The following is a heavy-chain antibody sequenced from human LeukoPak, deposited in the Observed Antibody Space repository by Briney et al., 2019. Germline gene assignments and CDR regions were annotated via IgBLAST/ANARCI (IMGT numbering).Heavy chain of an antibody. CDR2: IRYDGSNK. J-gene: IGHJ4*02. D-gene: IGHD2-2*01. Sequence: GGSLRLSCAASGFTFSSYGMHWVRQAPGKGLEWVAFIRYDGSNKYYADSMKGRFTISRDNSKNTLYLQMNSLRAEDTAVYYCAKDLEVPAAKGAVDYWGQGTLVTVSS. V-gene: IGHV3-30*02. CDR1: GFTFSSYG. CDR3: AKDLEVPAAKGAVDY.